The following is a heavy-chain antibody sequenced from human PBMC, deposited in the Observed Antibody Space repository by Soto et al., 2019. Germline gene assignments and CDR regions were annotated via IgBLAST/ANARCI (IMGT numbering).Heavy chain of an antibody. CDR1: GFTFSNYW. D-gene: IGHD5-12*01. J-gene: IGHJ4*02. V-gene: IGHV3-7*01. Sequence: EVQLVESGGGLVQPGGSLRLSCAASGFTFSNYWMSWVRQAPGKGLEWVANIKQDGTEKNYVDSVRGRFTISRDNAKNSLDLQINSLTAEDTAVYYCASVAIWGQGTPVTVSS. CDR3: ASVAI. CDR2: IKQDGTEK.